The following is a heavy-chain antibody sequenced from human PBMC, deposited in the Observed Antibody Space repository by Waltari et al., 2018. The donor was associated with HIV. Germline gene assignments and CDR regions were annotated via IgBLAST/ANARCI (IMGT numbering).Heavy chain of an antibody. Sequence: VRLVDSGGGVVQPGWSLLPSCAASGSAFSNHGLPWLRQAPGKGLEWVAIISFDGKNKFYADSVKGRFTVSRDNSKNTLYLHMESLRGEDTAVYYCAKGGYDYGDYSYFDYWGQGTLVTVSA. CDR3: AKGGYDYGDYSYFDY. V-gene: IGHV3-30*18. J-gene: IGHJ4*02. D-gene: IGHD4-17*01. CDR2: ISFDGKNK. CDR1: GSAFSNHG.